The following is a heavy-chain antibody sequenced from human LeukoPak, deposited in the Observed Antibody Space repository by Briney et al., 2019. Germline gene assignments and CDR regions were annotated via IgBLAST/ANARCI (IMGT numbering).Heavy chain of an antibody. J-gene: IGHJ4*02. Sequence: GASVKVSCKASGYTFTGYYMHWVRPAPGQGLEWMGGINPNSGGTNYAQKFQGRVTMTRDTSISTAYMELSRLRSDDTAVYYCARDKTYYDSSGYYFDYWGQGTLVTVSS. D-gene: IGHD3-22*01. CDR2: INPNSGGT. CDR1: GYTFTGYY. V-gene: IGHV1-2*02. CDR3: ARDKTYYDSSGYYFDY.